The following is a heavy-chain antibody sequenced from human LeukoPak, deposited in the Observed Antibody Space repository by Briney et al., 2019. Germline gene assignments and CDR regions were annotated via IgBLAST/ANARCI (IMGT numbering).Heavy chain of an antibody. CDR1: GGSFSGYY. D-gene: IGHD6-13*01. CDR3: ARDMRSSSSWYYYYYYMDV. V-gene: IGHV4-34*01. CDR2: INHSGST. Sequence: SETLSLTCAVYGGSFSGYYWSWIRQSPRKGLEWIGEINHSGSTNYNPSLKSRVTISVDTSKSQFSLNLNSVTAADTAVYYCARDMRSSSSWYYYYYYMDVWGKGTTVTISS. J-gene: IGHJ6*03.